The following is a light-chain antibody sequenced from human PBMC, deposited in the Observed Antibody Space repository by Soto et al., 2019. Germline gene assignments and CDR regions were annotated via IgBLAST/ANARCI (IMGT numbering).Light chain of an antibody. CDR3: ETWDTNTRV. CDR2: LEGSGTY. CDR1: SGHRSYI. J-gene: IGLJ3*02. Sequence: QSVLTQSSSASASLGSSVNLTCSLSSGHRSYIIAWHQQQPGKAPRFLMKLEGSGTYSKGSGIPDRFSGSSSGADRYLTIRNLQSEDEADYYRETWDTNTRVFGGGTKLTVL. V-gene: IGLV4-60*03.